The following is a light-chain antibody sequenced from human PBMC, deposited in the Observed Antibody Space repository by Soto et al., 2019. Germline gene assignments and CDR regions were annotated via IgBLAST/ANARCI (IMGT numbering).Light chain of an antibody. CDR3: NSYTSNNTYV. CDR2: DVS. Sequence: QSVLTQPASVSGSPGQAITISCSGTSSDVGAFNYVSWYQQHPGKAPNLMIYDVSNRPSGVSNRFSGSKSGNTASLTISGLRAEDEDDYYCNSYTSNNTYVFGTGTQLTVL. CDR1: SSDVGAFNY. J-gene: IGLJ1*01. V-gene: IGLV2-14*03.